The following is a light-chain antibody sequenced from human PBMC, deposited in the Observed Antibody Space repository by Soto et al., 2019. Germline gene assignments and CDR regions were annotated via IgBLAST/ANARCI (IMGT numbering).Light chain of an antibody. CDR2: GAS. CDR3: QQYNNWPPWT. CDR1: QSVSSN. Sequence: MTQPPATLSVSQGDRATLSCRASQSVSSNLAWYQQKPGQAPRLLIYGASTRATGIPARFSGSGSGTEFTLTISSLQSEDFAVYYCQQYNNWPPWTFGQGPKVDIK. J-gene: IGKJ1*01. V-gene: IGKV3-15*01.